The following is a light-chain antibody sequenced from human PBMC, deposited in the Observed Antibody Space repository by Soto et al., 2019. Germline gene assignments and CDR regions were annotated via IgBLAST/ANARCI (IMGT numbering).Light chain of an antibody. CDR1: QGISRW. CDR3: QQVANFPPT. Sequence: DIQMTQSPSYVSASVGDRVTITCRASQGISRWLVWYQQKPGKAPQVLIYAASDLQSGVPSRFSGDGSGTEFTLNIRILEPEHSALSYYQQVANFPPTFG. CDR2: AAS. J-gene: IGKJ5*01. V-gene: IGKV1-12*01.